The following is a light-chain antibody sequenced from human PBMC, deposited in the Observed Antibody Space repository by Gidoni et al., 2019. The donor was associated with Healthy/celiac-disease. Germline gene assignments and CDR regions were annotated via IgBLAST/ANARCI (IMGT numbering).Light chain of an antibody. CDR1: QSVSSY. J-gene: IGKJ2*01. CDR3: QQRSNWPPMYT. Sequence: EIVLTHSPAPLSLSPRERATLSCRASQSVSSYLALYQQKPGQAPRLLIYDASNRATGIPARFSGSGSGTDFTLTISSREPEDFAVYYCQQRSNWPPMYTFXXXTKLEIK. V-gene: IGKV3-11*01. CDR2: DAS.